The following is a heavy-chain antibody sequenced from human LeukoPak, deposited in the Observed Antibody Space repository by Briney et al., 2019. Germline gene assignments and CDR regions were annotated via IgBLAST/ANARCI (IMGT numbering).Heavy chain of an antibody. D-gene: IGHD4-17*01. Sequence: GASVKVSCKASGYTFTSYDINWVRQATGQGLEWMGWMNPNSGNTGYAQKFQGRVTMTRNTSISTAYMYLSSLKSEDTAVYYCARGPALTTVTPDGFDYWGQGTLVTVSS. CDR3: ARGPALTTVTPDGFDY. V-gene: IGHV1-8*02. CDR1: GYTFTSYD. CDR2: MNPNSGNT. J-gene: IGHJ4*02.